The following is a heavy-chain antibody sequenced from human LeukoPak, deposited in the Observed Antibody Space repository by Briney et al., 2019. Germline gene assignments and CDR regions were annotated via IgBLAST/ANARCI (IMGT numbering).Heavy chain of an antibody. CDR2: IYYSGST. CDR3: ARDSHYDSSGYRRFDY. Sequence: SETLSLTCTVSGGSISSYYWSWIRQPPGKGLEWIGYIYYSGSTNYNPSLKSRVTISVDTSKNQFSLKLSSVTAADTAVYYCARDSHYDSSGYRRFDYWGQGTLVTVSS. CDR1: GGSISSYY. D-gene: IGHD3-22*01. J-gene: IGHJ4*02. V-gene: IGHV4-59*01.